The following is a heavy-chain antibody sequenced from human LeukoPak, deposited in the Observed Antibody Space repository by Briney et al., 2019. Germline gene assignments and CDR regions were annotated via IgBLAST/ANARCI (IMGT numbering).Heavy chain of an antibody. Sequence: GGSLRLSCAASGFTFSSYAMSWVRQAPGKGLEWVSASSGSGGSTYYADSVKGRFTISRDNSKNTLYLQMNSLRAEDTAVYYCAKRGGGVSSSWYVINWFDPWGQGTLVTVSS. V-gene: IGHV3-23*01. CDR1: GFTFSSYA. J-gene: IGHJ5*02. CDR2: SSGSGGST. D-gene: IGHD6-13*01. CDR3: AKRGGGVSSSWYVINWFDP.